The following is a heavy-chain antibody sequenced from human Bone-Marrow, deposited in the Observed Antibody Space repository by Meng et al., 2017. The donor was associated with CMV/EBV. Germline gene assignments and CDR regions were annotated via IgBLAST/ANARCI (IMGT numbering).Heavy chain of an antibody. J-gene: IGHJ6*02. D-gene: IGHD2-2*01. CDR1: GGSVSSGSYY. CDR3: ARDGRDCSSTSCYQPVYYYGMDV. Sequence: SETLSLTCTVSGGSVSSGSYYWSWIRQPPGKGLEWIGYIYYSGSTNYNPSLKSRVTISVDTSKNQFSLKLSSVTAADTAVYYCARDGRDCSSTSCYQPVYYYGMDVWGQGTTVTVSS. V-gene: IGHV4-61*01. CDR2: IYYSGST.